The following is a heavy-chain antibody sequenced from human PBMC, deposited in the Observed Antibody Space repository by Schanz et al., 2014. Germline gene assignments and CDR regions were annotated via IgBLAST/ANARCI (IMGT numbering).Heavy chain of an antibody. V-gene: IGHV4-39*01. CDR1: GGSISSSSYY. CDR3: ARHSGYYYYYGMDV. J-gene: IGHJ6*02. Sequence: QLQLQESGPGLVKPSETLSLTCTVSGGSISSSSYYWGWIRQPPGKGLEWIGSFYYSGSTYYNPSLKSRVTIPVDTSKNHFSLKRSSVTAADTAVYYCARHSGYYYYYGMDVWGQGTTVTVSS. CDR2: FYYSGST.